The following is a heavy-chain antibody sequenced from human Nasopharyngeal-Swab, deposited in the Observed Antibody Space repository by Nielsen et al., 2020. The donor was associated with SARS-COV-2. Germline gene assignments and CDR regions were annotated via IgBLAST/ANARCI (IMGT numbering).Heavy chain of an antibody. Sequence: GESLKISCAASGFTFSDYYMSWIRQAPGKGLEWVSYISSSGSTIYYADSVKGRFTISRDSAKDSLYLQMNSLRAEDTAVYYCARYGGIQILTGYFDYWGPGTLVTVSS. CDR3: ARYGGIQILTGYFDY. V-gene: IGHV3-11*04. D-gene: IGHD3-9*01. CDR2: ISSSGSTI. J-gene: IGHJ4*02. CDR1: GFTFSDYY.